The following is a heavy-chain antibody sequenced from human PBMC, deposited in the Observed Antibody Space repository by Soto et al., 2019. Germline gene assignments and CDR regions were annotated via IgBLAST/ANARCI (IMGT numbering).Heavy chain of an antibody. V-gene: IGHV1-69*06. Sequence: SVKVSCKASGGTFSSYAISWVRQAPGQGLEWMGGIIPIFGTANYAQKFQGRVTITADKSTSTAYMELSSLRSEDTAVYYCATVGNQYSSGWFLDYWGQGTLVTVSS. CDR2: IIPIFGTA. CDR1: GGTFSSYA. J-gene: IGHJ4*02. CDR3: ATVGNQYSSGWFLDY. D-gene: IGHD6-19*01.